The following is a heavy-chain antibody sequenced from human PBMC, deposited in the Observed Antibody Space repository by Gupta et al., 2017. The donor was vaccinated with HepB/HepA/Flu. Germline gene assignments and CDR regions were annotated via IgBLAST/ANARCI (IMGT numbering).Heavy chain of an antibody. D-gene: IGHD2-8*02. CDR1: GGSINNYY. CDR2: IYDSGTT. V-gene: IGHV4-59*01. J-gene: IGHJ5*02. Sequence: QVQLQASGPGLVKTSETLSLTCSVSGGSINNYYWSWIRQPPGKGLEWIAYIYDSGTTNYNPSLKNRVTISVDTSQNQVSLKMSAVTAADTAVYYCARAALVPNWFDPWGQGTLVTVSS. CDR3: ARAALVPNWFDP.